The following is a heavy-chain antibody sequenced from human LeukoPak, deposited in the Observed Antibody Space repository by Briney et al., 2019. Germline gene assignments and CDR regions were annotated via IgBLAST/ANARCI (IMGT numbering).Heavy chain of an antibody. CDR2: INYDGSST. D-gene: IGHD3-22*01. CDR3: ARDCDTSGNYYGWFDP. CDR1: GFTFTSYW. J-gene: IGHJ5*02. Sequence: GGSLRLSCAASGFTFTSYWMHWVRQIPGKGLVWVSRINYDGSSTTYADSVKGRFTISRDNAKNTLYLQMNSLRAEDTAVYYCARDCDTSGNYYGWFDPWGQGALVTVSS. V-gene: IGHV3-74*01.